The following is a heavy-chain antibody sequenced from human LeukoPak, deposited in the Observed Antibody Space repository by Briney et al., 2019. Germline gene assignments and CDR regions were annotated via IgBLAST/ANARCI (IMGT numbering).Heavy chain of an antibody. V-gene: IGHV1-69*05. J-gene: IGHJ4*02. CDR2: IIPIFGTA. CDR3: ARAPYYYDSSGYYARPYYFDY. Sequence: SVKVSCKASGGTFSRYAISRVRQAPGEGLEWIGGIIPIFGTANYAQKFQGRVTITTDESTSTACMALSSLRSEDTAVYYCARAPYYYDSSGYYARPYYFDYWGQGTLVTVSS. D-gene: IGHD3-22*01. CDR1: GGTFSRYA.